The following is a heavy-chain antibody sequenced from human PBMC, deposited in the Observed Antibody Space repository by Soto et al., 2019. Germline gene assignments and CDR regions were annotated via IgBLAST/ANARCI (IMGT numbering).Heavy chain of an antibody. V-gene: IGHV4-59*01. Sequence: SETLSLTCTVSGGSISSYYWSWIRQPPGKGLEWIGYIYYSGSTNYNPSLKSRVTISVGTSKNQFSLKLSSVTAEDTAVYYCARDQSWHDLVWWFDPWGQGTLVTVSS. CDR3: ARDQSWHDLVWWFDP. CDR2: IYYSGST. CDR1: GGSISSYY. J-gene: IGHJ5*02. D-gene: IGHD1-1*01.